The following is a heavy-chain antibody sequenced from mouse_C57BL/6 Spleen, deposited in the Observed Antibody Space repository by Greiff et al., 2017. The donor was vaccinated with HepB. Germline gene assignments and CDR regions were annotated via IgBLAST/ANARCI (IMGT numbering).Heavy chain of an antibody. CDR3: VRDHDGYYPAWFAY. V-gene: IGHV10-3*01. CDR2: IISKSSNYAT. CDR1: GFTFNTYA. Sequence: EVNVVESGGGLVQPKGSLKLSCAASGFTFNTYAMHWVRQAPGKGLEWVARIISKSSNYATYYADSVKDRFTISRDDSQSMLYLQMNNLKTEDTAMYYCVRDHDGYYPAWFAYWGQGTLVTVSA. J-gene: IGHJ3*01. D-gene: IGHD2-3*01.